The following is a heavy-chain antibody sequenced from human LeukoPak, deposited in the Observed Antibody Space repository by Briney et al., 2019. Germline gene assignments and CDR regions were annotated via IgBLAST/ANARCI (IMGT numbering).Heavy chain of an antibody. J-gene: IGHJ4*02. CDR3: AKGISVVWGSSYYFDY. Sequence: GGSLRLSCAASGFTFSSYGMHWVRQAPGKGLEWVSAISGSVGSTFYADSVKGRFTISRDNSKNTLYLQMNSLRVEDTAVYYCAKGISVVWGSSYYFDYWGQGTLVTVSS. V-gene: IGHV3-23*01. D-gene: IGHD3-16*01. CDR2: ISGSVGST. CDR1: GFTFSSYG.